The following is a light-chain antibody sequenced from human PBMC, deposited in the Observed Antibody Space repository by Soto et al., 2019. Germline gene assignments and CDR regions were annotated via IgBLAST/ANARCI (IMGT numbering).Light chain of an antibody. Sequence: DIQMTQSPSTRSASVGDRVTITCRASQSISSWLAWYQQKPGKAPNLLIYKASSLESGVPSRFSGSGSGTEFTLTISSLQPDHFATYYCQQYNSYPLTFGGGTKVEIK. V-gene: IGKV1-5*03. J-gene: IGKJ4*01. CDR1: QSISSW. CDR2: KAS. CDR3: QQYNSYPLT.